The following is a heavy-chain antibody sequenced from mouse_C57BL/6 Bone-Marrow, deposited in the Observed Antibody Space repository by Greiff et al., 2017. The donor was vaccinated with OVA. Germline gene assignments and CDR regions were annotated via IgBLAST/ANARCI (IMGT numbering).Heavy chain of an antibody. CDR3: ARRGPGAHFDY. J-gene: IGHJ2*01. CDR1: GYTFTGYW. V-gene: IGHV1-9*01. Sequence: QVQLQQSGAALMKPGASVKLSCKATGYTFTGYWIEWVKQRPGHGLEWIGEILPGSGSTNYNEKFKGKATFTADTYSNTAYMQRSSLTTEDSAIYYCARRGPGAHFDYWGQGTTLTVSS. CDR2: ILPGSGST.